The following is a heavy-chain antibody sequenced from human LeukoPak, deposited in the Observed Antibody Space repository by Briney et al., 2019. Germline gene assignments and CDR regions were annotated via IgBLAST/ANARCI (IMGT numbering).Heavy chain of an antibody. D-gene: IGHD3-22*01. CDR1: GFTFSDYY. CDR2: ISSSGSSI. CDR3: ARDKHYYDSSGYYYVGGFDY. V-gene: IGHV3-11*01. J-gene: IGHJ4*02. Sequence: PGGSLRLSCAASGFTFSDYYMNWVRQAPGKGLEWVSYISSSGSSIYYADSVKGRFTISRDNAKNSLYLQVNSLRAEDTAVYYCARDKHYYDSSGYYYVGGFDYWGQGTLVTVSS.